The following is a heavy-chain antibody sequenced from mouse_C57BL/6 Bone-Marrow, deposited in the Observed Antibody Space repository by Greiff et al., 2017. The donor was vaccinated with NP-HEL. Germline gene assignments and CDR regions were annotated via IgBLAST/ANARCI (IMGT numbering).Heavy chain of an antibody. V-gene: IGHV5-15*01. CDR1: GFTFSDYG. Sequence: EVQGVESGGGLVQPGGSLKLSCAASGFTFSDYGMAWVRQAPRTGPEWVAFISNLAYSIYYADTVTGRFTISRENAKNTLYLEMSSLRSEDTAMYYCARQGYYGSSYVDYWGQGTSVTVSS. D-gene: IGHD1-1*01. CDR3: ARQGYYGSSYVDY. CDR2: ISNLAYSI. J-gene: IGHJ4*01.